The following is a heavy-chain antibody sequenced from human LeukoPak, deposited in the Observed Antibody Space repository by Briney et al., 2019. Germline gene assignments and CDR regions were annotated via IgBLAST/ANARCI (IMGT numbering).Heavy chain of an antibody. D-gene: IGHD3-3*01. Sequence: SETLSLTCAVYGGSFSGYYWSWIRQPPGKGLEWIGEVNHSGSTNYNPSLKSRVTISVDTSKNQFSLKLSSVTAADTAVYYCARGRYDFWSGLPYDYWGQGTLLTVSS. CDR3: ARGRYDFWSGLPYDY. J-gene: IGHJ4*02. V-gene: IGHV4-34*01. CDR2: VNHSGST. CDR1: GGSFSGYY.